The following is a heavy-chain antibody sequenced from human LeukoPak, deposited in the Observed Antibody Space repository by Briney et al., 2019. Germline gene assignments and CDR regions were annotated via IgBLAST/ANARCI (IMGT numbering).Heavy chain of an antibody. Sequence: ASVRVSCKASGYTFTGYDINWVRQATGQGLEWGGWMNPNTGDTGYAQKFQGRVTMTRNSSIDTAYMELSGLRSEDTAVYYCTRGSLSGSSRDYWGQGTLVTVSS. CDR2: MNPNTGDT. CDR3: TRGSLSGSSRDY. D-gene: IGHD1-26*01. CDR1: GYTFTGYD. J-gene: IGHJ4*02. V-gene: IGHV1-8*01.